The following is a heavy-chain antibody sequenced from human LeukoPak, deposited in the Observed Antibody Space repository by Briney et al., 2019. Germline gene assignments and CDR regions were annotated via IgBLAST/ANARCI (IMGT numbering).Heavy chain of an antibody. CDR2: ISSSGSTI. D-gene: IGHD6-13*01. CDR1: GFTFSSYE. J-gene: IGHJ4*02. Sequence: GGSLRLSCAASGFTFSSYEMNWVRQAPGKGLEWVSYISSSGSTIYYADSVKGRFTISRDNAKNSLYLQMNSLRAEDTAVYYCARLEFTGYSSSLDYWGQGTLVTVSS. CDR3: ARLEFTGYSSSLDY. V-gene: IGHV3-48*03.